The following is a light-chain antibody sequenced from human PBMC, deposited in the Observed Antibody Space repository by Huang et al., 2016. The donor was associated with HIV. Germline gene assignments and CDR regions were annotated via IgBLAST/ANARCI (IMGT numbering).Light chain of an antibody. V-gene: IGKV3-20*01. CDR1: QSVTSNY. Sequence: EIVLTQSPGTLSLSPGERATLSCRASQSVTSNYLAWYQQKPGQAPRLLSDGAISRATGIPDRFSGSGSGTDFILTISRLEPEDFAVYYCQHYGSSPRTFGQGTKVEIK. CDR2: GAI. CDR3: QHYGSSPRT. J-gene: IGKJ1*01.